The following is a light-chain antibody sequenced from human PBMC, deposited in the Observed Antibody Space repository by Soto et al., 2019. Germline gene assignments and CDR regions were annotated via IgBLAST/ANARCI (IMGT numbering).Light chain of an antibody. J-gene: IGKJ1*01. CDR1: QSISSN. CDR2: AAS. CDR3: QQSYRSPPT. V-gene: IGKV1-39*01. Sequence: DIQMTQSPSSLSASVGDRVTITCRASQSISSNLNWYHQKPGKVPNLLIYAASSLQSGVRSRFSGSGSGTDFTLTISSLQPDDFATYYCQQSYRSPPTFGQGTRVEIK.